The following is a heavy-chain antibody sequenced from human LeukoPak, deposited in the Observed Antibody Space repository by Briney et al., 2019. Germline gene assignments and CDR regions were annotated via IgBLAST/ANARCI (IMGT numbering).Heavy chain of an antibody. CDR2: ISSDGSYK. CDR1: GFTFSSYT. V-gene: IGHV3-30*04. Sequence: GSLRLSCAASGFTFSSYTMNWVRQAPGKGLEWVAVISSDGSYKYYADSVKGRFTISRDNSKNTLYLQMNSLIPEDTAVYYCARQYISGQWYFDYWGQGTLVTVSS. D-gene: IGHD5-18*01. J-gene: IGHJ4*02. CDR3: ARQYISGQWYFDY.